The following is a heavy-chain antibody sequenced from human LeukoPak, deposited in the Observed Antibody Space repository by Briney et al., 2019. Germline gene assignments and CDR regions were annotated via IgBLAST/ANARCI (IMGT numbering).Heavy chain of an antibody. J-gene: IGHJ3*02. CDR2: IYYSGST. D-gene: IGHD4-11*01. Sequence: PSETLSLTCTVSGGSISSGGYYWSWIRQHPGKGLEWIGYIYYSGSTYYNPSLKRRVTISVDTSKNQFSLKLSSVTAADTAVYYCAGYSNYHLWARDGYAFDIWGQGTMVTVSS. V-gene: IGHV4-31*03. CDR1: GGSISSGGYY. CDR3: AGYSNYHLWARDGYAFDI.